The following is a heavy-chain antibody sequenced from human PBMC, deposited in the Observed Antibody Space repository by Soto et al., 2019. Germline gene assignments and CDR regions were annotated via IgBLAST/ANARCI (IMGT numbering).Heavy chain of an antibody. D-gene: IGHD6-19*01. V-gene: IGHV4-38-2*01. Sequence: SETLSLTCAVSGYSISSGYYWGWIRQPPGKGLEWIGSIYHSGSTYYNPSLKSRVTISVDTPKNQFSLKLSSVTAADTAVYYCARVVGSSGWDYWGQGTLVTVSS. CDR2: IYHSGST. CDR3: ARVVGSSGWDY. J-gene: IGHJ4*02. CDR1: GYSISSGYY.